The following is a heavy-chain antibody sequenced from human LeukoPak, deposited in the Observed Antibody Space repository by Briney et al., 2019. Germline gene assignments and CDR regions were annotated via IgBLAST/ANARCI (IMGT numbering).Heavy chain of an antibody. CDR3: AKGGYSGSYYPLGY. V-gene: IGHV3-30*02. Sequence: PGGSLRLSCAASGFTFSSYGIHWVRQAPGKGLEWVAFIRYDGSNKYYADSVKGRFTISRDNSKNTLYLQMNSLRAEDTAVYYCAKGGYSGSYYPLGYWGQGTLVTVSS. CDR1: GFTFSSYG. D-gene: IGHD1-26*01. J-gene: IGHJ4*02. CDR2: IRYDGSNK.